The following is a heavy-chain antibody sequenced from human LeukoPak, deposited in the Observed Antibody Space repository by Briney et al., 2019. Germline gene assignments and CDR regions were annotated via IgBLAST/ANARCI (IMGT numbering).Heavy chain of an antibody. D-gene: IGHD2/OR15-2a*01. Sequence: SETLSLTCTVSGGSISSGGSYWSWIRQLPGEGLEWIGYIYYSGSTYYNPSLKSRVIISVDTSKNQFSLKLSSVTAADTAVYYCAGHHPRNTVDFWGQGTLVTVSS. V-gene: IGHV4-31*03. CDR1: GGSISSGGSY. CDR3: AGHHPRNTVDF. CDR2: IYYSGST. J-gene: IGHJ4*02.